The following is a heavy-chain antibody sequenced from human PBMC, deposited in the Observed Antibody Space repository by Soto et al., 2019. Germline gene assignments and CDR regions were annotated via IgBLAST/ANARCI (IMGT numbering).Heavy chain of an antibody. CDR1: GFTFRNYI. J-gene: IGHJ4*02. CDR2: ISSSSSYT. Sequence: GGSLRLSCEASGFTFRNYIMNWVRQAPGKGLEWVSYISSSSSYTNYADSVKGRFTISRDNAKNSLYLQMNSLRAEDTAVYYCAREWIAAAGTETFDYWGQGTLVTVSS. V-gene: IGHV3-21*05. D-gene: IGHD6-13*01. CDR3: AREWIAAAGTETFDY.